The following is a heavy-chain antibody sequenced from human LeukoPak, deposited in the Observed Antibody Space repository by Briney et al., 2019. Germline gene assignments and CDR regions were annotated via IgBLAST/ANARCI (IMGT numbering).Heavy chain of an antibody. CDR1: GGSISSSNW. V-gene: IGHV4-4*02. D-gene: IGHD5-18*01. CDR3: ARDWERDTAMVTFRSAFDI. CDR2: IYHSGST. Sequence: SETLSLTCAVSGGSISSSNWWSWVRQPPGKGLERIGEIYHSGSTNYNPSLKSRVTISVDKSKNQFSLKLSSVTAADTAVYYCARDWERDTAMVTFRSAFDIWGQGTMVTVSS. J-gene: IGHJ3*02.